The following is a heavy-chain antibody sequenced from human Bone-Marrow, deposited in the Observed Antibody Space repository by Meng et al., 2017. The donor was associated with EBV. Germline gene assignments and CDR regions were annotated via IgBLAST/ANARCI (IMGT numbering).Heavy chain of an antibody. Sequence: GQMQGSRPGLVRLSETLSLTCTVPGASVSSGSYYWNWIRQPPGKGLEWIGYIYYNGNTNYNPSLKSRVTISVDTSKNQFSLKLSSVTAADTAVYYCASTSGNLIYSDYWGQGTLVTVSS. CDR3: ASTSGNLIYSDY. V-gene: IGHV4-61*01. CDR1: GASVSSGSYY. D-gene: IGHD1-26*01. CDR2: IYYNGNT. J-gene: IGHJ4*02.